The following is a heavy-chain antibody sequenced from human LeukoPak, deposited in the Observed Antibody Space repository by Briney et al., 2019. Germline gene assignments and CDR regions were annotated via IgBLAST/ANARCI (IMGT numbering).Heavy chain of an antibody. V-gene: IGHV4-34*01. CDR1: GGSFRGFY. Sequence: PSETLSLTCAVYGGSFRGFYWSWIRQPPGKGLEWIGEINHSGSTTYNPSLKSRVTISVDTSKNQFSLKLSSVNAADTAVYYCARKRSRRVNLDGYITFDYWGQGTLVTVSS. CDR2: INHSGST. CDR3: ARKRSRRVNLDGYITFDY. J-gene: IGHJ4*02. D-gene: IGHD3/OR15-3a*01.